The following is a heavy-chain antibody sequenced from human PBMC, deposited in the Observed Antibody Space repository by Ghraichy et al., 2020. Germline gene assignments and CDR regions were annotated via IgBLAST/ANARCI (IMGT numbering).Heavy chain of an antibody. J-gene: IGHJ4*02. CDR3: ARGTARWFDY. V-gene: IGHV4-34*01. CDR2: INHSGST. D-gene: IGHD6-6*01. CDR1: GGSFSGYY. Sequence: SETLSLTCAVYGGSFSGYYWSWIRQPPGKGLEWIGEINHSGSTNYNPSLKSRVTISVDTSKNQFSLKLSSVTAADTAVYYCARGTARWFDYWGQGTLVTVSS.